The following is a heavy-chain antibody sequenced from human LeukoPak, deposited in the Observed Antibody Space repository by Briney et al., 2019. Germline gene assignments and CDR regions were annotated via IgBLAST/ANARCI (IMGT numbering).Heavy chain of an antibody. CDR1: GFTFDTYW. D-gene: IGHD5-18*01. V-gene: IGHV3-23*01. CDR3: ASDTAMVSFDY. J-gene: IGHJ4*02. CDR2: ITDTGGLT. Sequence: GGSLRLSCAASGFTFDTYWMSWVRQAPGKGLQWVSTITDTGGLTYYPDSVKGRFTISRDNSKNTLYLQMNSLRAEDTAVYYCASDTAMVSFDYWGQGTLVTVSS.